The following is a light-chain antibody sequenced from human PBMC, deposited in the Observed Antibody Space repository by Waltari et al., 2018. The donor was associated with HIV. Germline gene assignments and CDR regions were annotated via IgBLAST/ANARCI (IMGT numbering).Light chain of an antibody. V-gene: IGLV1-47*01. Sequence: QSVLTQPPSASGTPWQRVTISCSGSISNIGSNYGYWYQQLPGTAPKLRIYRNNQRPSGVPDRFSGSKSGTSASLAISGLRSEDEADYYCAAWDDSLSGYVFGTGTKVTVL. CDR3: AAWDDSLSGYV. CDR1: ISNIGSNY. CDR2: RNN. J-gene: IGLJ1*01.